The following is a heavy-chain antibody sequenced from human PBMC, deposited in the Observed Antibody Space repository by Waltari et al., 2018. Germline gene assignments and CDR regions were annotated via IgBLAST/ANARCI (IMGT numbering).Heavy chain of an antibody. Sequence: QVQLQQWGAGLLKPSETLSLTCAVYGGSFSGYYWSWIRQPPGKGLEWIGEINHSGSTNYNPSLKSRVTISVDTSKNHFSRNLGSVPAADTAFYYWAGGRGSSWFIRGWFDPWGQGTLVTVSS. V-gene: IGHV4-34*01. CDR3: AGGRGSSWFIRGWFDP. D-gene: IGHD6-13*01. CDR2: INHSGST. J-gene: IGHJ5*02. CDR1: GGSFSGYY.